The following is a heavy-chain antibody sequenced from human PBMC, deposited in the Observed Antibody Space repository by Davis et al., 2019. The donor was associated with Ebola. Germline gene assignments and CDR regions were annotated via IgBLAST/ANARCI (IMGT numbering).Heavy chain of an antibody. CDR3: AIPDCSGADCYSVYIKS. V-gene: IGHV3-23*01. CDR1: GFTVSSNY. CDR2: ISGSGGST. D-gene: IGHD2-15*01. J-gene: IGHJ4*02. Sequence: GESLKISCAASGFTVSSNYMSWVRQAPGKGLEWVSAISGSGGSTYYADSVKGRFTISRDNSNNLLYLQMNSLRAEDTAVYYCAIPDCSGADCYSVYIKSWGQGTLVTVSS.